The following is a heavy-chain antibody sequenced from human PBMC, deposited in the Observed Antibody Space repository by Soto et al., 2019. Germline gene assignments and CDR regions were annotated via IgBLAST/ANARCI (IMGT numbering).Heavy chain of an antibody. V-gene: IGHV4-30-4*01. J-gene: IGHJ4*02. Sequence: QVQLQESGPGLVKPSQTLSLTCTVSGGSISSGDYYWSWIRQPPGKGLEWIGYIYYSGSTYYNPSLKSRVTISVDTSKNQFSLKLSSVTAADTAVYYCARGNDYVWGSPVGSYYFDYWGQGTLVTVSS. D-gene: IGHD3-16*01. CDR2: IYYSGST. CDR1: GGSISSGDYY. CDR3: ARGNDYVWGSPVGSYYFDY.